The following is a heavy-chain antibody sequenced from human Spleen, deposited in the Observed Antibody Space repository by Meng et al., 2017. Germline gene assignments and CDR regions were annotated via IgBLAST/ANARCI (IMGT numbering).Heavy chain of an antibody. V-gene: IGHV3-48*03. CDR3: ARLQGYNGDWYGRPYYNGVDV. CDR2: TSRSGSTI. D-gene: IGHD6-19*01. Sequence: AGSLRLSCAASGFSFSSYEMNWVRQAPGKGLEWVSYTSRSGSTIYYADSVKGRFTISRDNAKNSLYLQMNSLRAEDTAVYYCARLQGYNGDWYGRPYYNGVDVWGQGTTVTVSS. J-gene: IGHJ6*02. CDR1: GFSFSSYE.